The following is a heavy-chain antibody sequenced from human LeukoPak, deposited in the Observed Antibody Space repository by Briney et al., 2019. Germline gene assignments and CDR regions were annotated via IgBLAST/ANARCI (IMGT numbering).Heavy chain of an antibody. V-gene: IGHV1-46*01. CDR3: ARTAARRFDY. Sequence: ASVKVSCKASGYTFTSYYMHWVRQAPGQGLEWMGIINPTGGSTTYAQKFQGRVTMTRDTSTSTVYMALSSLRSDDTAVYYCARTAARRFDYWGQGTLVTVSS. D-gene: IGHD6-6*01. J-gene: IGHJ4*02. CDR1: GYTFTSYY. CDR2: INPTGGST.